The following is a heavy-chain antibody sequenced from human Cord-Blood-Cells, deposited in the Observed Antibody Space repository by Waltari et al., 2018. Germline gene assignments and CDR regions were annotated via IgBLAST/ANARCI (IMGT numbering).Heavy chain of an antibody. Sequence: QVQLVQSGAEVKKPGSSVKVSCKASGGTFSSYAIFGTANYAQKFQGRVTITADEATSTAYMELSSLRSEDTAVYYCARDLLGDSGYETPFDYWGQGTLVTVSS. CDR2: FGTA. J-gene: IGHJ4*02. V-gene: IGHV1-69*01. D-gene: IGHD5-12*01. CDR3: ARDLLGDSGYETPFDY. CDR1: GGTFSSYA.